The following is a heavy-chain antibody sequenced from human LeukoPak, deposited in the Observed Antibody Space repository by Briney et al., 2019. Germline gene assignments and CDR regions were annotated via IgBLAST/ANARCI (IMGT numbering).Heavy chain of an antibody. J-gene: IGHJ6*04. CDR1: GGSLQSFY. CDR3: AKPIDCSSTICTGPMDV. CDR2: IDHIGRT. V-gene: IGHV4-34*01. D-gene: IGHD2-2*01. Sequence: SETLSPTCAVYGGSLQSFYWSWIRQPPGKGPEWIGEIDHIGRTKYNPSLKSRLTISIDTSKNQFSLRLGSLTAADTAVYYCAKPIDCSSTICTGPMDVWGKGTTVIVSA.